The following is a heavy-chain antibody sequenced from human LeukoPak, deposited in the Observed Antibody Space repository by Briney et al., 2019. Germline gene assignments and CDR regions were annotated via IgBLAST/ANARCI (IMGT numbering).Heavy chain of an antibody. CDR2: ITGSGGST. J-gene: IGHJ4*02. CDR1: GITFSSYA. CDR3: AKDRDYDFWSGYYY. D-gene: IGHD3-3*01. Sequence: QTGGSLRLSCAASGITFSSYAMSWVRQAPGKGLEWVSAITGSGGSTYYADSVKGRFAISRDNSKNTLYLQLNSLRAEDTAVYYCAKDRDYDFWSGYYYWGQGTLVTVPS. V-gene: IGHV3-23*01.